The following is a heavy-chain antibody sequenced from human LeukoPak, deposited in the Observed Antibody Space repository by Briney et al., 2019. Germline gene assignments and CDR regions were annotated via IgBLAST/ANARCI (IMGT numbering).Heavy chain of an antibody. Sequence: ASVKVSCKASGYTFTGYYMHWVRQAPGQGLEWMGWINPNSGGTNYAQKFQGRVTMTRDTSISTAYMDLTRLRSDDTAVYYCARDQIVATMNDAFDIWGQGTMVTVSS. CDR2: INPNSGGT. J-gene: IGHJ3*02. CDR1: GYTFTGYY. V-gene: IGHV1-2*02. D-gene: IGHD5-12*01. CDR3: ARDQIVATMNDAFDI.